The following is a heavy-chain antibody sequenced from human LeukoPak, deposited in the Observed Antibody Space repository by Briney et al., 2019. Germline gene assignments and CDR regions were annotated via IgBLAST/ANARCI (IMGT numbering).Heavy chain of an antibody. J-gene: IGHJ4*02. CDR1: GFTFSSYS. CDR3: ARGSSSPMTTNYYFDY. D-gene: IGHD4-11*01. Sequence: GGSLRLSCAASGFTFSSYSMNWVRQAPGKGLEWVSFISSTGGSRYYADSVKGRFTISRDSAKNSLYLQMNSLRAEDTAVYYCARGSSSPMTTNYYFDYWGQGALVTVSS. CDR2: ISSTGGSR. V-gene: IGHV3-48*01.